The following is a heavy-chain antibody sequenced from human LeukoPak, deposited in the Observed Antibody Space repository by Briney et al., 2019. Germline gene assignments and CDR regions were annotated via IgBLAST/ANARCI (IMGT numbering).Heavy chain of an antibody. Sequence: AXVKVSXKASGYTFTGNHVHWVRQAPGQGLEWMGWIDPNSGGTNYAQKFQDRVTMTSDTSISTAYMELSGLRSDDTAVYFCAKEADIVSFDLWGRGTLVTVSS. CDR1: GYTFTGNH. J-gene: IGHJ2*01. V-gene: IGHV1-2*02. CDR3: AKEADIVSFDL. D-gene: IGHD2-15*01. CDR2: IDPNSGGT.